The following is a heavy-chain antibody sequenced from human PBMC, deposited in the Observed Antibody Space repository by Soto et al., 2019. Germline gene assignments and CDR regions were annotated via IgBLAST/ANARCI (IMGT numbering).Heavy chain of an antibody. CDR3: ARDGSRFSQHCSGGSCYKGYYGMDV. Sequence: GRSLRLSCAASGFPFSSYSMNWVRQAPGKGLEWVSSISSSSSYIYYAASVKGRFTISRDNAQNSPYLQMNRLRAEDTAVYYCARDGSRFSQHCSGGSCYKGYYGMDVCGEGTRVTVPS. V-gene: IGHV3-21*01. CDR1: GFPFSSYS. CDR2: ISSSSSYI. D-gene: IGHD2-15*01. J-gene: IGHJ6*04.